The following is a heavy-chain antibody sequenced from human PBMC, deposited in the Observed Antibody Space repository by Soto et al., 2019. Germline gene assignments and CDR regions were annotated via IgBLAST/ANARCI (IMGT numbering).Heavy chain of an antibody. J-gene: IGHJ6*02. D-gene: IGHD3-22*01. V-gene: IGHV1-2*04. CDR3: ARGPYNYYDTANYGMDV. CDR2: INPNSGGT. Sequence: ASVKVSCKASGYTFTGYYMHWVRQAPGQGLEWMGWINPNSGGTNYAQKFQGWVTMTRDTSISTAYMELSRLRSDDTAVYYCARGPYNYYDTANYGMDVWGQGTKVPVSS. CDR1: GYTFTGYY.